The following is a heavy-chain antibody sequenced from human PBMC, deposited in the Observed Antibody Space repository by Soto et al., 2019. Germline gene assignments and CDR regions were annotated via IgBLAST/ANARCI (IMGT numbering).Heavy chain of an antibody. Sequence: GGSLRLSCAASGFTFSSYSMNWVRQAPGKGLEWVSSISSSSSYIYYADSVKGRFTISRDNAKNSLYLQMNSLRAEDTAVYYCARDQNEIHPTHYFDYWGQGTLVTVSS. CDR2: ISSSSSYI. V-gene: IGHV3-21*01. D-gene: IGHD1-1*01. CDR3: ARDQNEIHPTHYFDY. CDR1: GFTFSSYS. J-gene: IGHJ4*02.